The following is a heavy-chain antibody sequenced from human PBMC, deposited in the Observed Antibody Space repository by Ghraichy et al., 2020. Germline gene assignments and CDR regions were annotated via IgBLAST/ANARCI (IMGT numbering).Heavy chain of an antibody. V-gene: IGHV4-31*03. J-gene: IGHJ3*02. CDR1: GGSISSGGYY. Sequence: SETLSLTCTVSGGSISSGGYYWSWIRQHPGKGLEWIGYIYYSGSTYYNPSLKSRVTISVDTSKNQFSLKLSSVTAADTAVYYCARVPTLDYNWNYAFDIWGQGTMVTVSS. CDR3: ARVPTLDYNWNYAFDI. CDR2: IYYSGST. D-gene: IGHD1-7*01.